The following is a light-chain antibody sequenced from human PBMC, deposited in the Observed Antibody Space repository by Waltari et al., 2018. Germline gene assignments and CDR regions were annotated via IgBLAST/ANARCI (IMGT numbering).Light chain of an antibody. J-gene: IGLJ2*01. Sequence: QSALTQPASVSGSPGQSITISCTGTSSDVGGYSYVSWYQQHPGNAPKLMIYEVSNRPAWVSNRFSSSTFGTTASLTISGLQAEDEADYYCSSYTRSTSYAVFGGGTKLTVL. CDR1: SSDVGGYSY. CDR2: EVS. V-gene: IGLV2-14*01. CDR3: SSYTRSTSYAV.